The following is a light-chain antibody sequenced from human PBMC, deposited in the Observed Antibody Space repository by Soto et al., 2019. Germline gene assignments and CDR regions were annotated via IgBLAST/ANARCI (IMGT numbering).Light chain of an antibody. V-gene: IGKV4-1*01. Sequence: DIVMTQSPDSLAVSLGERATINCKSSQSVLYSSNNKNYLAWYQQKPGQPPKLLIYWASTRESGVPDRFSGSGSGTDFTLTHSSLQAEDGAVYCGQQYDSTRWTCGQGTQVEI. J-gene: IGKJ1*01. CDR1: QSVLYSSNNKNY. CDR3: QQYDSTRWT. CDR2: WAS.